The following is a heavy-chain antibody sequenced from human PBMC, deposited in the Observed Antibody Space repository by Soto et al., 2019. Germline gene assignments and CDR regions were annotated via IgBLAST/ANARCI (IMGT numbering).Heavy chain of an antibody. V-gene: IGHV3-11*01. CDR1: GFTFSDYY. Sequence: QVQLVESGGGLVKPGGSLRLSCAASGFTFSDYYISWIRQTPEKGLDWVSYISPSGTSMYYADSVKGRFTISRDNAKKSLWLQMNRLRAEDTAVYYCARGHYGLDVWGQGTTVTVSS. CDR3: ARGHYGLDV. CDR2: ISPSGTSM. J-gene: IGHJ6*02.